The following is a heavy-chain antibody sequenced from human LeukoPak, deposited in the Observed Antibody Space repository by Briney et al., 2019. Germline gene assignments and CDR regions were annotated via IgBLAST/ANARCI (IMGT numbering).Heavy chain of an antibody. CDR3: AKDLYSNYGPADY. CDR1: GFTFTSYG. CDR2: INGGGVNT. Sequence: GGSLRLSCVASGFTFTSYGMSWVRQAPGKGLEWVSTINGGGVNTHYADSVGGRFTISRDNSKNTLFLQMNSLRDEDTAVYYCAKDLYSNYGPADYWGQGNLVTVSS. J-gene: IGHJ4*02. V-gene: IGHV3-23*01. D-gene: IGHD4-11*01.